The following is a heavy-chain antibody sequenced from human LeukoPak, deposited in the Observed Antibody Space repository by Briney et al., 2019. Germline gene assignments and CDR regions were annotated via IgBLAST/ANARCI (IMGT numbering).Heavy chain of an antibody. D-gene: IGHD6-13*01. CDR2: IYYSGST. CDR1: GDSISSYY. Sequence: PSETLSLTCTVSGDSISSYYWSWIRQPPGKGLEWIGYIYYSGSTKYNPSLKSRVTISVDTSKNQFSLKLSSVSAADTAVYYCARYSINWYISWFDPWGQGTLVTVSS. V-gene: IGHV4-59*01. J-gene: IGHJ5*02. CDR3: ARYSINWYISWFDP.